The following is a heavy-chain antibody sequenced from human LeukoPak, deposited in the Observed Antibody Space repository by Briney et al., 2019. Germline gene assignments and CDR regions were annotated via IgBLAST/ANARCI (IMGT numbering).Heavy chain of an antibody. CDR3: AKDRVIAAADSEECFQH. CDR2: ISHDGSNQ. CDR1: GITFSSYG. Sequence: GGSLRLSCAASGITFSSYGMHWVRQAPGKGLEWLALISHDGSNQYYADSVKGRFSISRDNSKNTLYLQMNSLRAEDTAVYYCAKDRVIAAADSEECFQHWGRGTLVTVSS. D-gene: IGHD6-13*01. J-gene: IGHJ1*01. V-gene: IGHV3-30*18.